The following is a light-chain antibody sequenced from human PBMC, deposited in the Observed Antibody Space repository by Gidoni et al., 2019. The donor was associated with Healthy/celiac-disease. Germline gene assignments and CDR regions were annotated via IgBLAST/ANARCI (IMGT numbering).Light chain of an antibody. CDR1: QRGSSY. CDR2: DAS. V-gene: IGKV3-11*01. CDR3: QQRSNWPPWT. J-gene: IGKJ1*01. Sequence: VLTQSPATLSLSPGERSTLPCRASQRGSSYLAWSQQKPGQAPRLLIYDASNRASGIPARFSGSGAGTDFTLTISSLEPEDFAVYYCQQRSNWPPWTFGQGTKVEIK.